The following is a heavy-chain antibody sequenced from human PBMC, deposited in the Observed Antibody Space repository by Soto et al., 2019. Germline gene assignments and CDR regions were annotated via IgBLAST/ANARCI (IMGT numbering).Heavy chain of an antibody. CDR2: IIPIAAIA. CDR3: ARGSTLVRGAPRWFDP. D-gene: IGHD3-10*01. J-gene: IGHJ5*02. Sequence: QVQLVQSGAEVKKPGSSVKVSCKASGGTFSRYTINWVRHAPVQGLEWMGRIIPIAAIANYTQKCQGRVTITVDKSSTTAYRELSSLRSDDPAVYYCARGSTLVRGAPRWFDPWGQGTLVTVSS. CDR1: GGTFSRYT. V-gene: IGHV1-69*02.